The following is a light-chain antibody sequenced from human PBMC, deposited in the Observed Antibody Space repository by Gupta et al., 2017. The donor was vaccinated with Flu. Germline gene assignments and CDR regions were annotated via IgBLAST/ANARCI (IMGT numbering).Light chain of an antibody. Sequence: VVLTQSPLSLPVIFGQPASISCRSSQSLVHRNGNTYLTWFQQRPGQSPRRLIYRVSNRDSGAPDRFSGSGSGTDFTLKISRVEAEDVGVYYCMQGTHWPTFGQGTKVEIK. CDR3: MQGTHWPT. J-gene: IGKJ1*01. CDR2: RVS. V-gene: IGKV2-30*02. CDR1: QSLVHRNGNTY.